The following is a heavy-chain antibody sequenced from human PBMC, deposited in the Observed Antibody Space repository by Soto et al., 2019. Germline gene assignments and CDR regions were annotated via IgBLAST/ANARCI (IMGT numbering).Heavy chain of an antibody. CDR2: IKQDGSEK. D-gene: IGHD6-6*01. J-gene: IGHJ4*02. Sequence: EVQLVESGGGLVQPGGSLRLSCAASGFTFSSYWMSWVRQAPGKGLEWVANIKQDGSEKYYVDSVKGRFTISRDNAKNSPYLQMNSLRAEDTAVYYCARDAGIAARLFDYWGQGTLVTVSS. V-gene: IGHV3-7*01. CDR1: GFTFSSYW. CDR3: ARDAGIAARLFDY.